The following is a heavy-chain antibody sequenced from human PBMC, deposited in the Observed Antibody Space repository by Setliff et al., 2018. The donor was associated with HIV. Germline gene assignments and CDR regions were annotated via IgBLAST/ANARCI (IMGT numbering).Heavy chain of an antibody. D-gene: IGHD5-12*01. Sequence: GESLKISCAASGFTFGTYAMSWVRQAPGNGLEWVSSISDIGDSTYYADSVKDRFTISRDNSKNMLYLQMNSLRAEDTAVYYCAKDSGYSGYLGQDAFDIWGQGTMVTVSS. J-gene: IGHJ3*02. CDR3: AKDSGYSGYLGQDAFDI. V-gene: IGHV3-23*01. CDR1: GFTFGTYA. CDR2: ISDIGDST.